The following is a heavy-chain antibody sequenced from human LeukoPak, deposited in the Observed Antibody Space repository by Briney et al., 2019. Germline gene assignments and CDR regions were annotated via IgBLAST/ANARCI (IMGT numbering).Heavy chain of an antibody. J-gene: IGHJ4*02. CDR3: ARGRPRIAVAGTRLFFDY. D-gene: IGHD6-19*01. CDR2: IIPIFGTA. V-gene: IGHV1-69*13. Sequence: ASVKVSCKASGGTFSSYAISWVRQAPGQGVEWMGGIIPIFGTANYAQKFQGRVTITADESTSTAYMELSSLRSEDTAVYYCARGRPRIAVAGTRLFFDYWGQGTLVTVSS. CDR1: GGTFSSYA.